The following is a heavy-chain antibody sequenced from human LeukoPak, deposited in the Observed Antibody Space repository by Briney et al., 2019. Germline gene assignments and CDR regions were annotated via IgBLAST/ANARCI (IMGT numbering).Heavy chain of an antibody. J-gene: IGHJ2*01. CDR1: GFTFSSYS. D-gene: IGHD2-15*01. Sequence: GGSLRLSCAASGFTFSSYSMNWVRQAPGKGLVWVSRINNDGSTTSHADSVKGRFTISRDNAKNTLYLQMNSLRAEDAAVYYCARAYCSGGSCPYWYFDLWGRGTLVTVSS. CDR2: INNDGSTT. CDR3: ARAYCSGGSCPYWYFDL. V-gene: IGHV3-74*01.